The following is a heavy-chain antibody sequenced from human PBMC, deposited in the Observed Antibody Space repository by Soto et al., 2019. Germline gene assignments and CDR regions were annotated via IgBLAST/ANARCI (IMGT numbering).Heavy chain of an antibody. CDR2: IKQDGSEK. CDR3: ASLNYYDSSGYSPY. CDR1: GFTFSSYW. V-gene: IGHV3-7*05. Sequence: TGGSLRLSCAASGFTFSSYWMSWVRQAPGKGLEWVANIKQDGSEKYYVDSVKGRFTISRDNAKNSLYLQMNSLRAEDTAVYYCASLNYYDSSGYSPYWGQGTLVTVSS. D-gene: IGHD3-22*01. J-gene: IGHJ4*02.